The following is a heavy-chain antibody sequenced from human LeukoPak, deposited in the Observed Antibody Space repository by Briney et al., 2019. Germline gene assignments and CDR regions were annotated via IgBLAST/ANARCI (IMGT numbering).Heavy chain of an antibody. CDR1: GVTFSDDY. D-gene: IGHD3-3*01. V-gene: IGHV3-11*01. Sequence: GGSLRLSCAASGVTFSDDYMRWSRQAPGKGLEWVSYISSSGSTIYYADSVKGRFTISRDNAKNSLYLQMNSLRAEDTAVYYCVRPGYNVWSGLLGGTDYWGQGTLVTVSS. CDR2: ISSSGSTI. J-gene: IGHJ4*02. CDR3: VRPGYNVWSGLLGGTDY.